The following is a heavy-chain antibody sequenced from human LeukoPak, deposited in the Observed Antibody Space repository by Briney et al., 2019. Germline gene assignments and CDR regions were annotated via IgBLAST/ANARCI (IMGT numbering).Heavy chain of an antibody. V-gene: IGHV4-34*01. Sequence: PSETLSLTCAVYGGSFSGYYWSWIRQTPGKGLEWIGEINHSGSTNYNPSLKSRVTISVDTSKNQFSLKLSSVTAADTAVYYCARGGGWYPFFDYWGQGTLVTVSS. D-gene: IGHD6-19*01. CDR2: INHSGST. CDR1: GGSFSGYY. J-gene: IGHJ4*02. CDR3: ARGGGWYPFFDY.